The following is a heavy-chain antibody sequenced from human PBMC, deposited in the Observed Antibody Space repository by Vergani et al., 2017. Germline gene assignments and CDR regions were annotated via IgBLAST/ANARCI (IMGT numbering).Heavy chain of an antibody. CDR1: GGTFSSYA. CDR2: IIPILGIA. D-gene: IGHD5-18*01. CDR3: ARDPRVQLWLGSSNYYFDY. J-gene: IGHJ4*02. V-gene: IGHV1-69*04. Sequence: QVQLVQSGAEVKKPGSSVKVSCKASGGTFSSYAISWVRQAPGQGLEWMGRIIPILGIANYAQKFQGRVTITADKSTSTAYMELSSLRSEDTAVYYCARDPRVQLWLGSSNYYFDYWGQGTLVTVSS.